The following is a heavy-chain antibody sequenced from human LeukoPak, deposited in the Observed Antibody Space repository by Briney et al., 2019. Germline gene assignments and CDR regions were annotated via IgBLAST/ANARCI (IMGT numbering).Heavy chain of an antibody. J-gene: IGHJ4*02. V-gene: IGHV2-70*11. CDR3: ARLLTGTGAGLYFDS. CDR1: GFSLSTSGMC. D-gene: IGHD1-1*01. Sequence: SGPALVKPTQTLTLTCTFSGFSLSTSGMCVSWIRQPPGKALEWLARIDWDDDEYYSTSLKTRLTISKDTSKNQVVLTMTNMDPVDTATYYCARLLTGTGAGLYFDSWGQGTLVTVSS. CDR2: IDWDDDE.